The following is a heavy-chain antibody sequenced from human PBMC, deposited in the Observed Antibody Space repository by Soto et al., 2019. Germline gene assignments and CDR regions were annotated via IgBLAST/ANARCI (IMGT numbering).Heavy chain of an antibody. D-gene: IGHD4-17*01. Sequence: EVQLLESGGGLVQPGGSLRLSCAASGFTFSSYAMSWVRQAPGKGLEWVSAISGSGGSTYYADSVKGRFTISRDNSKNTLYLQMNSLRAEDTAVYYCAKVSLGDYVLRSGYYFDYWGQGTLVTVSS. J-gene: IGHJ4*02. CDR1: GFTFSSYA. V-gene: IGHV3-23*01. CDR2: ISGSGGST. CDR3: AKVSLGDYVLRSGYYFDY.